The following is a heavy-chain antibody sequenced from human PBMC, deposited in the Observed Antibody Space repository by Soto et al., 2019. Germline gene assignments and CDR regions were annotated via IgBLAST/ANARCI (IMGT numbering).Heavy chain of an antibody. CDR3: ARIPSP. CDR2: IYHSGST. CDR1: GGSISSGGYS. D-gene: IGHD2-21*01. J-gene: IGHJ5*02. V-gene: IGHV4-30-2*01. Sequence: QLHLQESGSGLVKPSQTLSLTCAVSGGSISSGGYSWSWIRQPPGKALEWIGYIYHSGSTYYNSSPXSXPTISVDRSKNQFSLKLSSVTAADTAVYYCARIPSPWGQGTLVTVSS.